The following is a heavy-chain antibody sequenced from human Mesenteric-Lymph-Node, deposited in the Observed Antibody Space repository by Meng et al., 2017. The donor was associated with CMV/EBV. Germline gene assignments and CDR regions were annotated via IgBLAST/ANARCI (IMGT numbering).Heavy chain of an antibody. CDR2: IYRDGTT. V-gene: IGHV3-53*05. CDR3: ARGVYASSWFPLGY. CDR1: GFTVSSNY. J-gene: IGHJ4*02. D-gene: IGHD6-13*01. Sequence: GESLKISCAASGFTVSSNYMSWVRQAPGKGLEWVAVIYRDGTTYYADSLRGRFTISRDSSKNTLFLQMNSLRAEDTAVYYCARGVYASSWFPLGYWGQGTLVTVSS.